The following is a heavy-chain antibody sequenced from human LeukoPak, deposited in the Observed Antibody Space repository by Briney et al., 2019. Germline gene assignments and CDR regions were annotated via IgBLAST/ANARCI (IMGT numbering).Heavy chain of an antibody. D-gene: IGHD3-3*01. CDR1: GGSISSYY. CDR3: ASLSSHYDFWSGYFDY. J-gene: IGHJ4*02. V-gene: IGHV4-59*08. Sequence: SETLSLTCTVSGGSISSYYWSWIRQPPGKGLEWIGHSYYSGSTNYNPSLKSRVTISVDTSKNQFSLKLSSVTAADTAVYYCASLSSHYDFWSGYFDYWGQGTLVTVSS. CDR2: SYYSGST.